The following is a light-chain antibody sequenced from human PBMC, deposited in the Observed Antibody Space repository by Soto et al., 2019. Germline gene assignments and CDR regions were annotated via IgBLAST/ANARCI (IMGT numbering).Light chain of an antibody. CDR2: EVS. CDR3: SSYTSSSALYV. Sequence: QSVLTQPASVSGSPGQSITISCTGTSSDVGGYNFVSWYQHHPGKAPQLMIFEVSNRPSGISYRFSGSKSGNTASLTISGLQAEDEADYYCSSYTSSSALYVFGAGTKGTLL. J-gene: IGLJ1*01. V-gene: IGLV2-14*01. CDR1: SSDVGGYNF.